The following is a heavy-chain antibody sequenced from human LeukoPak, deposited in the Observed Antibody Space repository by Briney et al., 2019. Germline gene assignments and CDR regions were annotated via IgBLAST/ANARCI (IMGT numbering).Heavy chain of an antibody. CDR2: ISSSSTI. J-gene: IGHJ4*02. CDR1: GFTFSSFS. D-gene: IGHD3-22*01. V-gene: IGHV3-48*04. Sequence: GGSLRLSCAASGFTFSSFSMNWVRQAPGKGLEWVSYISSSSTIEYADSVKGRFTISGDNAKNSLYLQMNSLRAEDTAVYYCARDPKVYYYDSSGPFDYWGQGTLVTVSS. CDR3: ARDPKVYYYDSSGPFDY.